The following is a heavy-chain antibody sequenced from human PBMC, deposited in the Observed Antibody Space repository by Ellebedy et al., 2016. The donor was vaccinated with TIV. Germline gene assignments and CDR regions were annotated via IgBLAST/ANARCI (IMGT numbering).Heavy chain of an antibody. CDR2: INQDGSEK. CDR1: GFTFSSYW. D-gene: IGHD6-19*01. CDR3: ASVKYGSHVDY. Sequence: GESLKISCAASGFTFSSYWMSWVRQAPGKGLEWVANINQDGSEKYYVDSVKGRFTISRDNAKNSLFLLMNSLRAEDTAVYYCASVKYGSHVDYWGQGTLVTVSS. V-gene: IGHV3-7*01. J-gene: IGHJ4*02.